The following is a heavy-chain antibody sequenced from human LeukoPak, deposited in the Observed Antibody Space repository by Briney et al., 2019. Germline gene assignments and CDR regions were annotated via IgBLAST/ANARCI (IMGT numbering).Heavy chain of an antibody. V-gene: IGHV3-21*01. CDR2: ISSTCKCI. J-gene: IGHJ4*02. Sequence: GGSLRLSCAASGFTVSSNYMSWVRQAPGKGLEWVSSISSTCKCIYYADSVKGRFTISRDNAKNSLFLQMNNLRVDDSAVYYCAREYTAMAYDYWGQGNLVTVSS. CDR1: GFTVSSNY. D-gene: IGHD5-18*01. CDR3: AREYTAMAYDY.